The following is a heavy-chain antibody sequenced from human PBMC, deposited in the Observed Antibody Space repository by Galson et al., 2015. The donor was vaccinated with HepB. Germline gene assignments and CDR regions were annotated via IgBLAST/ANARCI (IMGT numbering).Heavy chain of an antibody. D-gene: IGHD3-16*01. CDR3: AKDSGPGGEDY. CDR1: GFTFSVYT. J-gene: IGHJ4*02. Sequence: SLRLSCAASGFTFSVYTMNWVRQAPGKGLEWVSAIRGSGTGTYYADSVKGRFTISRDDSKNTLFLQLNSLRAEDTAIYCCAKDSGPGGEDYWGQGILVTVSS. V-gene: IGHV3-23*01. CDR2: IRGSGTGT.